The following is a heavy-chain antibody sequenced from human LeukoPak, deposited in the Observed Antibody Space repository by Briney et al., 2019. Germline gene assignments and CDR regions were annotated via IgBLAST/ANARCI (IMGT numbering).Heavy chain of an antibody. CDR3: ARQTGSGLFTLP. D-gene: IGHD3/OR15-3a*01. Sequence: RASETLSLTCTVSGVSISSSNSYWGWIRQPPGKGLEWIGSIYYSGNTYYNASVKSRVTISIDSSKNQFSLMLSSVTAADTAVYYCARQTGSGLFTLPGGQGTLVTVSS. J-gene: IGHJ4*02. V-gene: IGHV4-39*01. CDR1: GVSISSSNSY. CDR2: IYYSGNT.